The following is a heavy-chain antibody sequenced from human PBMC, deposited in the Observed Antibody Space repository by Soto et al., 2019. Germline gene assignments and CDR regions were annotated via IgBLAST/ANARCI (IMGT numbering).Heavy chain of an antibody. V-gene: IGHV4-31*03. CDR2: IYYSGST. CDR1: GGSISSGGYY. D-gene: IGHD4-4*01. J-gene: IGHJ4*02. CDR3: ARRGYSNRYYFDY. Sequence: SETLSLTCTVSGGSISSGGYYWSWIRQHPGKGLEWIGYIYYSGSTYYNPSLKSRVTISVDTSKNQFSLKLSSVTAADTAVYYCARRGYSNRYYFDYWGQGTLVTVSS.